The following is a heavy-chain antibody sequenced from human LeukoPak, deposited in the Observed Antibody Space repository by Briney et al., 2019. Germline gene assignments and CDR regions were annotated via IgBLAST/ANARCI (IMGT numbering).Heavy chain of an antibody. J-gene: IGHJ4*02. Sequence: GGSLRLSCAASGFTVSSNEMSWVRQAPGKGLEWVSSISGGSTYYADSVKGRFTIFRDNSKNTLYLQMNSLRAEDTAVYYCARGAGRYGDYRDYWGQGTLVTVSS. D-gene: IGHD4-17*01. CDR3: ARGAGRYGDYRDY. CDR2: ISGGST. V-gene: IGHV3-38-3*01. CDR1: GFTVSSNE.